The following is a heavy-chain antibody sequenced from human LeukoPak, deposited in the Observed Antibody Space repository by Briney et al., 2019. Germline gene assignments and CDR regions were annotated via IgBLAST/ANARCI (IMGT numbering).Heavy chain of an antibody. D-gene: IGHD2-21*01. V-gene: IGHV4-59*01. CDR3: ARLQGDSTAVFDY. CDR1: GGSISGDY. CDR2: IYYTGST. J-gene: IGHJ4*02. Sequence: SETLSLTCTVSGGSISGDYWSWIRQPPGKGLEWVAYIYYTGSTNYNPSLKSRVTISVDTSKNQFSLRLSSVTAADTAVYYCARLQGDSTAVFDYWGQGTLVTVSS.